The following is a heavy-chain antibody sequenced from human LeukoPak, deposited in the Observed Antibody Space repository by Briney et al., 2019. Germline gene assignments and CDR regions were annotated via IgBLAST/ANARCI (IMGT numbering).Heavy chain of an antibody. CDR3: ARGGSGSPLAY. D-gene: IGHD1-26*01. J-gene: IGHJ4*02. CDR2: IYYTGST. V-gene: IGHV4-59*01. Sequence: SETLSLTCTVSGGSISSYYWSWIRQPPGKGLEWIGYIYYTGSTTYNPSLKSRVTISVDTSKNQFSLELNSVTAADTAVYHCARGGSGSPLAYWGQGTLVTVSS. CDR1: GGSISSYY.